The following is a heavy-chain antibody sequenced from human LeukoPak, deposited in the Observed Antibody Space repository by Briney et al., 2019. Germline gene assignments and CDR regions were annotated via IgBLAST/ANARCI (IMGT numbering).Heavy chain of an antibody. CDR1: GGTFSSYA. CDR2: IIPIFGTA. CDR3: ARVDCSGGSCYRPFFVY. Sequence: SVKVSCKASGGTFSSYAISWVRQAPGQGREWMGGIIPIFGTANYAQKFQGRVTITTDESTSTAYMELSSLRSEDTAMYYCARVDCSGGSCYRPFFVYWGQGTLVTVSS. D-gene: IGHD2-15*01. V-gene: IGHV1-69*05. J-gene: IGHJ4*02.